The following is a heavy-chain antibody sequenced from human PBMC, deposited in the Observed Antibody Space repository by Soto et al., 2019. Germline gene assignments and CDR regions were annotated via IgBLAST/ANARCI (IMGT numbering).Heavy chain of an antibody. V-gene: IGHV4-38-2*01. J-gene: IGHJ1*01. CDR3: AVGFCGSASCSREYFQH. CDR2: IYHSGSP. D-gene: IGHD2-2*01. CDR1: GYSISSGYY. Sequence: SETLSLTCAVSGYSISSGYYWAWIRQPPGKGLEWIGTIYHSGSPFHSPSLKSRVTISVDTSKNRFSLKLRSVTAADTAVCYCAVGFCGSASCSREYFQHWGQGTLVTVSS.